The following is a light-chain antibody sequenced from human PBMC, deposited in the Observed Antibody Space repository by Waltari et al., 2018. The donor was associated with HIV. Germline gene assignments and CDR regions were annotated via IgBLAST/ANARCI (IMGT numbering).Light chain of an antibody. CDR1: QNINKL. CDR3: QHYHAYPVT. Sequence: DIQLTQSPATLSASVGAIVTISCRFSQNINKLLAWYQPRPGNLPKILIYQASSLESGVPSRFSGSGSGTLFTLTINCLQPADFATYYCQHYHAYPVTFRGGTKVENK. V-gene: IGKV1-5*01. CDR2: QAS. J-gene: IGKJ4*01.